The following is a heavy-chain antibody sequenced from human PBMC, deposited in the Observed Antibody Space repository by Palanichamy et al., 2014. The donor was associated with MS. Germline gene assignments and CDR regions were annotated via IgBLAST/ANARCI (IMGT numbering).Heavy chain of an antibody. V-gene: IGHV3-15*01. CDR3: MTGFEGSGSYNDY. D-gene: IGHD3-3*01. CDR2: IKSKIDGGTT. CDR1: GFTFSHAW. Sequence: EVQMVESGGGLVKPGGSLRLSCAASGFTFSHAWMNWVRQAPGKGLEWVGRIKSKIDGGTTDFAAPVKGRFTISRDDSKNTLYLQMHSLKTEDTAVYFCMTGFEGSGSYNDYWGPGTLVTVSS. J-gene: IGHJ4*02.